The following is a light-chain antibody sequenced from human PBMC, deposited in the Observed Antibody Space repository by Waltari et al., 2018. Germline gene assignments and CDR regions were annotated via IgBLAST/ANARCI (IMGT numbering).Light chain of an antibody. CDR2: KAN. Sequence: QTVVTQEPSLSVSPGGTVTLTCALSSGSLSTTSYATWHQQTPGQAPRTVRYKANARASGVPDRFSGSILGNTAALTITGAQADDESDYYCALYMGSGIWVFGGGTRLTVL. CDR3: ALYMGSGIWV. CDR1: SGSLSTTSY. V-gene: IGLV8-61*01. J-gene: IGLJ3*02.